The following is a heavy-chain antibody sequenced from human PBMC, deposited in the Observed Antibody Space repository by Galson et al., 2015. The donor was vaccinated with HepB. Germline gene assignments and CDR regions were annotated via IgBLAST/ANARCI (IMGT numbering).Heavy chain of an antibody. CDR2: ISAYNGNT. CDR1: GYTFTSYG. CDR3: ARDHRVAVAGTSWGVDY. V-gene: IGHV1-18*04. D-gene: IGHD6-19*01. Sequence: SVKVSCKASGYTFTSYGISWVRQAPGQGLEWMGWISAYNGNTNYAQKLQGRVTMTTDTSTSTAYMELRSLRSDDTAVYYCARDHRVAVAGTSWGVDYWGQGTLVTVSS. J-gene: IGHJ4*02.